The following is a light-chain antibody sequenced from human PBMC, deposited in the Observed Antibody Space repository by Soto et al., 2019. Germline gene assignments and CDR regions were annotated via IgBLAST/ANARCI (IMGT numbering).Light chain of an antibody. CDR2: AAS. J-gene: IGKJ2*01. Sequence: DIQMTQSPSSLSASVGDRVTITCRASQTISTYLNWYQQKPGKAPKLLIYAASTLQSGVPSRFRGNGSRTNFTLTINSLQPEDFATYYCQQSHGIPYTFGQGTKLEIK. CDR1: QTISTY. V-gene: IGKV1-39*01. CDR3: QQSHGIPYT.